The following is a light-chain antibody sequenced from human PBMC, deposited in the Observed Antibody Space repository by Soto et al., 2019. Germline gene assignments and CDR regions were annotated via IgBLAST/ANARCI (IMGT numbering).Light chain of an antibody. V-gene: IGLV1-44*01. Sequence: QSVLTQPPSAYGTPGERVTISWSGSSSSIGMNTVNGYQQLPGTAPKLLIEANNERPSGVPEGVSGSKSGTSASLAISGTRSEDEADYYCAACDETRHRDVFGPGTQGT. J-gene: IGLJ1*01. CDR1: SSSIGMNT. CDR2: ANN. CDR3: AACDETRHRDV.